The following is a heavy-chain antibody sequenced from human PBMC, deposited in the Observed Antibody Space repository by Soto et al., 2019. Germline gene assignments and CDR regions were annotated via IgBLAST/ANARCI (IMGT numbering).Heavy chain of an antibody. CDR1: GLTFSSYA. CDR2: IGDSGRSS. Sequence: GGSLRLSCAASGLTFSSYAMGWVRQAPGKGLEWVSTIGDSGRSSYYADSVKGRFTISRDNSKNTLDLQMNSLRAEDTAVYFCPKSTIAVTMNHKTSFDNWGQGSLVTVSS. CDR3: PKSTIAVTMNHKTSFDN. V-gene: IGHV3-23*01. J-gene: IGHJ4*02. D-gene: IGHD6-19*01.